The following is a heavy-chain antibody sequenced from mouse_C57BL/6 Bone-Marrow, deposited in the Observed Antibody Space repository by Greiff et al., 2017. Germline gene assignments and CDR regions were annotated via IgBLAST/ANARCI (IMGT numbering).Heavy chain of an antibody. J-gene: IGHJ2*01. CDR3: ASLLGEDY. CDR1: GYTFTSYG. V-gene: IGHV1-58*01. CDR2: IYIGNGYT. Sequence: EVKLMESGAELVRPGSSVKMSCKTSGYTFTSYGINWVKQRPGQGLEWIGYIYIGNGYTEYTEKFKGKGTLTSDTSSSTAYMQLSSLTAEDSAIYFCASLLGEDYWGQGTTLTVSS. D-gene: IGHD4-1*01.